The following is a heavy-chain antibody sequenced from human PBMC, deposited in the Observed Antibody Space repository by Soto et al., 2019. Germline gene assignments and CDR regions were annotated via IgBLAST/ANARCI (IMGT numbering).Heavy chain of an antibody. CDR3: TTASYGVFDY. CDR2: IKSKTDGGTT. J-gene: IGHJ4*02. V-gene: IGHV3-15*01. CDR1: GFTFSNAR. Sequence: EVQLVESGGGLVKPGGSLRLSCAASGFTFSNARMSWVRQAPGKGLEWVGRIKSKTDGGTTDYAAPVKGRFTISRDDSKTALYLQLNSLKTEDTGVYYCTTASYGVFDYWGQGTLVTVSS. D-gene: IGHD3-10*01.